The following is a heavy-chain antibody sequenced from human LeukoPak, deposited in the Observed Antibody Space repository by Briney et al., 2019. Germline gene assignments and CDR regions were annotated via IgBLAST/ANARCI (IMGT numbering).Heavy chain of an antibody. CDR3: ARALANSTYYDFWSGYYKLGPCFDY. D-gene: IGHD3-3*01. CDR2: IYYSGST. V-gene: IGHV4-39*01. J-gene: IGHJ4*02. CDR1: GGSISSSSYY. Sequence: SETLSLTCTVSGGSISSSSYYWGWIRQPPGKGLEWIGSIYYSGSTYYNPSLKSRVTISVDTSKNQFSLKLSSVTAADTAVYYCARALANSTYYDFWSGYYKLGPCFDYWGQGTLVTVSS.